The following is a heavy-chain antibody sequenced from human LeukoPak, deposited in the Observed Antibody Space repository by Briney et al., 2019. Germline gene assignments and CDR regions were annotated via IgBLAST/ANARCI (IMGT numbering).Heavy chain of an antibody. CDR2: IYYSGST. CDR3: ARVRGYSGYDNAMSYYDYYYMDV. V-gene: IGHV4-59*01. Sequence: PSETLSLTCTVSGDSISSYYWSWIRQPPGKGLEWIGYIYYSGSTNYNPSLKSRVTISVDTSKNQVSLKLSSVTAADTAVYYCARVRGYSGYDNAMSYYDYYYMDVWGKGTTVTVSS. D-gene: IGHD5-12*01. CDR1: GDSISSYY. J-gene: IGHJ6*03.